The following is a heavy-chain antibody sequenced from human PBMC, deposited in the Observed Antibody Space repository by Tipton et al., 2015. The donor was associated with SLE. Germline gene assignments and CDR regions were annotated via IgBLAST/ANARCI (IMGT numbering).Heavy chain of an antibody. Sequence: TLSLTCAVYGGSFSGYYWSWIRQPPGKGLEWIGYIYYSGTTNYNPSLKRRVTISVDTSKNQFSLKLTSVTAADTAVYYCARDIEAPGDFLYFDYWGQGILVTVSS. D-gene: IGHD7-27*01. CDR3: ARDIEAPGDFLYFDY. CDR1: GGSFSGYY. V-gene: IGHV4-59*01. CDR2: IYYSGTT. J-gene: IGHJ4*02.